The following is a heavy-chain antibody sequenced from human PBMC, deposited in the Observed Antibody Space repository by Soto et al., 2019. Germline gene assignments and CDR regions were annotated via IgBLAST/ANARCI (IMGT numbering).Heavy chain of an antibody. J-gene: IGHJ4*02. Sequence: QVQLVESGGGVVQPGRSLRLSCAASGFTFSSYGMHWVRQAPGKGLEWVAVISYDGSNKYYADSVKGRFTISRDNSKNPLYLQMNSLRAEDTAVYYCAKGHSSSWYYFDYWGQGTLVTVSS. CDR3: AKGHSSSWYYFDY. CDR2: ISYDGSNK. V-gene: IGHV3-30*18. CDR1: GFTFSSYG. D-gene: IGHD6-13*01.